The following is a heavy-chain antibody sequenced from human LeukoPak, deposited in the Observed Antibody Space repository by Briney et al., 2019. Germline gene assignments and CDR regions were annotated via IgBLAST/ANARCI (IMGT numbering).Heavy chain of an antibody. D-gene: IGHD2-21*02. CDR3: ARGVTPDY. Sequence: GGSLRLSCAASGFTFSDYRMNWVRQAPGKGLEWVSYISSSDNTIYYADSVKGRFTISRDNAKNSLYLQMNSLRAEDTALYNCARGVTPDYWGQGTLVTVSS. V-gene: IGHV3-48*04. CDR2: ISSSDNTI. J-gene: IGHJ4*02. CDR1: GFTFSDYR.